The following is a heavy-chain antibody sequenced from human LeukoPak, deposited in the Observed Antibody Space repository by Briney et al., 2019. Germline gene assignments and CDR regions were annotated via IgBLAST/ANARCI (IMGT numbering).Heavy chain of an antibody. CDR1: GDSVSSNXXX. Sequence: SQTLSLTCAISGDSVSSNXXXXXXIRLXPXXXXXWLGRXXXXXXWXXXXXXXXXXXIXINPDTSKNQFSLQLNSVTPEDTAVYYCARSSSWAFDYWGQGALVTVSS. CDR2: XXXXXXWXX. V-gene: IGHV6-1*01. D-gene: IGHD6-13*01. J-gene: IGHJ4*02. CDR3: ARSSSWAFDY.